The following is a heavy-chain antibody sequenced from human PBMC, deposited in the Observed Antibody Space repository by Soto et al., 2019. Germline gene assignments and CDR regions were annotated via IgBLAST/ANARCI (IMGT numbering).Heavy chain of an antibody. V-gene: IGHV3-74*01. Sequence: EVQLVESGGGLVQPGGSLRLSCAASGFTFSSYWMHWVRQAPGKGLVWVSRINSDGSSTSYEDSVKGRFTISRDNANNTLDLQMNSLPAGDTAVYYCARGQGCSSTSCYGGGFEYWGQGTLVTVSS. CDR2: INSDGSST. J-gene: IGHJ4*02. CDR3: ARGQGCSSTSCYGGGFEY. CDR1: GFTFSSYW. D-gene: IGHD2-2*01.